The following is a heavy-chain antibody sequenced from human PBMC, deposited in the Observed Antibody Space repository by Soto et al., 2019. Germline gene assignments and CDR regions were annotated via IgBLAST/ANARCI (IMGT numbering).Heavy chain of an antibody. CDR1: GYSFTNYW. Sequence: GESLKISCRGSGYSFTNYWITWVRQMPGKGLEWMGRIDPSDSFATYSPSFQGHVTISDDTSTTTAYLQWSSLKASDTAMYFCARHDGGGTTSSYYGMDVWGQGTSVTVSS. D-gene: IGHD1-1*01. J-gene: IGHJ6*02. CDR2: IDPSDSFA. V-gene: IGHV5-10-1*01. CDR3: ARHDGGGTTSSYYGMDV.